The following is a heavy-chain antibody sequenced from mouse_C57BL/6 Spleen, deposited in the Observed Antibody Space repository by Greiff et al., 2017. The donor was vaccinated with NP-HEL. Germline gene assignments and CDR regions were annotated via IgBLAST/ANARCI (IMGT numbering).Heavy chain of an antibody. D-gene: IGHD1-1*01. CDR1: GFTFSSYG. CDR3: ARQSPIDYYGSTSWFAY. J-gene: IGHJ3*01. V-gene: IGHV5-6*01. Sequence: EVKLMESGGDLVKPGGSLKLSCAASGFTFSSYGMSWVRQTPDKRLEWVATISSGGSYTYYPDSVKGRFTISRDNAKNTLYLQMSSLKSEDTAMYYCARQSPIDYYGSTSWFAYWGQGTLVTVSA. CDR2: ISSGGSYT.